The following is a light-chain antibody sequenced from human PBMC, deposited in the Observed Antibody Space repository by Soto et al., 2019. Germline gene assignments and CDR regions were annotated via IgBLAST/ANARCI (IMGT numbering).Light chain of an antibody. CDR2: GAS. CDR1: QSVSSSS. J-gene: IGKJ2*01. Sequence: EIVLTQSPGTLSLSPGERATLFCRASQSVSSSSLAWYQQRPGQAPRLLIYGASRRAPGTPDRFSGSGSGTDFTLTIARLEPEDFAVYYCQQYGTSTYTFGQGTNLEIK. V-gene: IGKV3-20*01. CDR3: QQYGTSTYT.